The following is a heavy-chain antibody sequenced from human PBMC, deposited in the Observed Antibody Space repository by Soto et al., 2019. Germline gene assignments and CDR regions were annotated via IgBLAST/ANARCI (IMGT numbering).Heavy chain of an antibody. J-gene: IGHJ4*02. Sequence: SETLSLTCTVSGGSISSYYWSWIRQPPGKGLEWIGYIYYSGSTNYNPSLKSRVTISVDTSKNQFSLKLSSVTAADTAVYYCARSMVRGVTDYWGQGTLVTVS. D-gene: IGHD3-10*01. CDR1: GGSISSYY. CDR3: ARSMVRGVTDY. V-gene: IGHV4-59*01. CDR2: IYYSGST.